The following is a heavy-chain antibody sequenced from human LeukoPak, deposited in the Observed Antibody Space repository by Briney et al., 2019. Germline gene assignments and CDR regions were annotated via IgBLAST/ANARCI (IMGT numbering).Heavy chain of an antibody. J-gene: IGHJ4*02. Sequence: SETLSLTCTVSGRSISSSSYYWGWIRQPPGKGLEWIGSIYYSRSTYYNPSLKSRVTIYVDTTKNQFSLKLSSVTGADTAVYYCARQQSGAHWGQGTLVTVSS. D-gene: IGHD7-27*01. V-gene: IGHV4-39*01. CDR2: IYYSRST. CDR3: ARQQSGAH. CDR1: GRSISSSSYY.